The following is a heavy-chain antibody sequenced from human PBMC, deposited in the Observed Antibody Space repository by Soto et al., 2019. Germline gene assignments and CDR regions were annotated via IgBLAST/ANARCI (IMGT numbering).Heavy chain of an antibody. D-gene: IGHD3-3*01. V-gene: IGHV4-34*01. Sequence: QVQLQQWGAGLLKPSETLSLTCAVYGGSFSGYYWSWIRQPPGKGLEWIGEINHSGSTNYNPSLKSRVTISVDTSKNQFSLKLSSVTAADTAVHYCASPGRDFWSGYYHYYMDVWGKGTTVTVSS. J-gene: IGHJ6*03. CDR3: ASPGRDFWSGYYHYYMDV. CDR1: GGSFSGYY. CDR2: INHSGST.